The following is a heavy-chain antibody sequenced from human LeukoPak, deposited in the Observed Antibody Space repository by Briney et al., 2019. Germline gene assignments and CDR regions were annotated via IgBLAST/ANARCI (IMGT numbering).Heavy chain of an antibody. Sequence: ASVKVSCKASGYTFTSYDINWVRQATGQGLEWMGWMNPNSGNTGYAQKFQGRVTITRNTSISTAYMELSSLGSEDTAVYYCAREGSIAARPFDYWGQGTLVTVSS. CDR1: GYTFTSYD. D-gene: IGHD6-6*01. CDR2: MNPNSGNT. V-gene: IGHV1-8*03. CDR3: AREGSIAARPFDY. J-gene: IGHJ4*02.